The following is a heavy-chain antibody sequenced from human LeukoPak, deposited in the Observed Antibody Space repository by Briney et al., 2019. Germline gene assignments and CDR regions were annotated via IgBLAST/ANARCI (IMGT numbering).Heavy chain of an antibody. J-gene: IGHJ4*02. D-gene: IGHD3-16*01. V-gene: IGHV4-61*02. CDR1: GGSFNTGVYS. CDR2: IDASGST. Sequence: PSQTLSLTCTVSGGSFNTGVYSWSWLRQPAGKGLEWIGRIDASGSTKYNPSLKSRITISVERSKNQFSVRLGSVTAADTAVYYCARDRFESFDYWGRGTLVIVST. CDR3: ARDRFESFDY.